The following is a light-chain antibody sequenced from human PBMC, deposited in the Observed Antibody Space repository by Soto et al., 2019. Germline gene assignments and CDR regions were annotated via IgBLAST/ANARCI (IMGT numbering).Light chain of an antibody. CDR3: QQTSGTPPT. V-gene: IGKV1-39*01. CDR1: DFIGSD. Sequence: DIQMTQSPSSLSASVGDRVSITCRTSDFIGSDLNWYQQKPGSAPKLLIYAVSRLQTGVPSRFIGDKSGADFTLTITSLEPEDFATYFCQQTSGTPPTFDQGTKVEIK. J-gene: IGKJ1*01. CDR2: AVS.